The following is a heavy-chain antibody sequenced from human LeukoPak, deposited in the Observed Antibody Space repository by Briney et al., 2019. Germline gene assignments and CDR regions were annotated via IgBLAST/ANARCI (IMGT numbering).Heavy chain of an antibody. J-gene: IGHJ3*02. CDR1: GYTFTGYY. CDR3: ARGPLWFGELFDAFDI. CDR2: INPNSGGT. V-gene: IGHV1-2*02. D-gene: IGHD3-10*01. Sequence: GASVKVSCKASGYTFTGYYMHWVRQAPGQGLEWMGWINPNSGGTNYAQKFKGRVTMTRDTSISTAYMELSRLRSDDTAVYYCARGPLWFGELFDAFDIWGQGTMVTVSS.